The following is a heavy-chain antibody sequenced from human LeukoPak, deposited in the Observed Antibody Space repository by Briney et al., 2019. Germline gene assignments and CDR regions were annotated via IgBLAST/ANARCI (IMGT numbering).Heavy chain of an antibody. Sequence: GESLKISCQGSGYTFTTYWIAWVRQMPGKGLEWMGIIYPGDSDTRYSPSFQGQVTISADKSISTAYLQWSSLKASDTAMYYCARLPHGDYFDYWGQGTLVTVSS. CDR1: GYTFTTYW. CDR2: IYPGDSDT. V-gene: IGHV5-51*01. D-gene: IGHD4-17*01. J-gene: IGHJ4*02. CDR3: ARLPHGDYFDY.